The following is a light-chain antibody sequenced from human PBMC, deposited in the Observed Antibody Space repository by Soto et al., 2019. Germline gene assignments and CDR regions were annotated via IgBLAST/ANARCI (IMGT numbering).Light chain of an antibody. J-gene: IGLJ2*01. Sequence: QSALTQPPSASGSPGQAVTISCTGPSSDVADYKFVSWYQQRPGKAPKLLIYEVNKRPSGVPDRFSGSKSGNTASLTVSGLQAEDEADYYCYSYFGSNNFIFGGGTKVTVL. CDR3: YSYFGSNNFI. CDR1: SSDVADYKF. CDR2: EVN. V-gene: IGLV2-8*01.